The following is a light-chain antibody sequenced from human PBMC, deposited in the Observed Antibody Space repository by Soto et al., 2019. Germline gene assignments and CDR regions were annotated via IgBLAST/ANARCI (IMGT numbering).Light chain of an antibody. Sequence: EIVLTQSPATLSLSPGERATLSCRASQSVSTYFAWYQQKPGQAPRLLIYDASNRATGIPARFSGSGSGTDFTLTIISLEPEDFAIYYCQQRSKWPLTFGQGTRLEIK. CDR1: QSVSTY. J-gene: IGKJ5*01. V-gene: IGKV3-11*01. CDR2: DAS. CDR3: QQRSKWPLT.